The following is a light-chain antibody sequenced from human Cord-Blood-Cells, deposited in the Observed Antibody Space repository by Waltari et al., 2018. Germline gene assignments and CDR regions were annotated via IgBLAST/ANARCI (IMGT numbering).Light chain of an antibody. CDR1: QSISSY. CDR2: AAS. V-gene: IGKV1-39*01. Sequence: DIKMTQSPSSLSASVGDRVTITCRASQSISSYLNWYQQKPGKAPKLLIYAASSLQSEVPSMFSGSGSRTDFTLTISSLQPEDFATYYCQQSYSTPTFGPGTKVDIK. CDR3: QQSYSTPT. J-gene: IGKJ3*01.